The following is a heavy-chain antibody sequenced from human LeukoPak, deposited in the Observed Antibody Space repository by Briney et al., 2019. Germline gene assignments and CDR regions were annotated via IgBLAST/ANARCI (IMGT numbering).Heavy chain of an antibody. Sequence: PSETLSLTCAVYGGSFSGYYWSWIRQPPGKGLEWIGSIYHSGSTYYNPSLKSRVTISVDASKNQFSLKLSSVTAADTAVYYCARGIVVVPAAIPESPNWFDPWGQGTLVTVSS. CDR3: ARGIVVVPAAIPESPNWFDP. CDR2: IYHSGST. J-gene: IGHJ5*02. CDR1: GGSFSGYY. V-gene: IGHV4-34*01. D-gene: IGHD2-2*02.